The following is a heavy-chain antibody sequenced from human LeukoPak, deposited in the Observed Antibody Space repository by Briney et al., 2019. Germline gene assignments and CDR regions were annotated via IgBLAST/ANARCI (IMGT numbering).Heavy chain of an antibody. Sequence: GASVKVSCKASGGTFSSYAISWVRQAPGQGLEWIGRIIPILGIANYAQKFQGRVTITADKSTSTAYMELSSLRSEDTAVYYCARVSGDYGSGSYQGTKVSEYYFDYWGQGTLVTVSS. CDR3: ARVSGDYGSGSYQGTKVSEYYFDY. V-gene: IGHV1-69*04. J-gene: IGHJ4*02. CDR2: IIPILGIA. CDR1: GGTFSSYA. D-gene: IGHD3-10*01.